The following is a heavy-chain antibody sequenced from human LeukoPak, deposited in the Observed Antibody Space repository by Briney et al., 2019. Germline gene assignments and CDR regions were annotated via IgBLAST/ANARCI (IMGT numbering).Heavy chain of an antibody. J-gene: IGHJ3*02. CDR3: ARDLLGGNDSAFDI. D-gene: IGHD1-1*01. V-gene: IGHV4-38-2*02. Sequence: SETLSLTCTVSGYSISSGYYWGWIRQPPGKGLEWIGSIYHSGSTYYNPSLKSRVTISVDTSKNQFSLKLSSVTAADTAVYYCARDLLGGNDSAFDIWGQGTMVTVSS. CDR2: IYHSGST. CDR1: GYSISSGYY.